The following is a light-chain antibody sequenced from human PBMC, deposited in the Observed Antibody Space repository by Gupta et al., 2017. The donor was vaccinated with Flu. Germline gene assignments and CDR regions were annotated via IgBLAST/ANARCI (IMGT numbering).Light chain of an antibody. CDR3: QSYDISLSGSWV. CDR1: SSNIGTGYD. J-gene: IGLJ3*02. Sequence: QSVLTQPPSVSGAPGQRVTISCTGSSSNIGTGYDVRWYQQLPGAAPKLLIYGSSNRPSGVPDRFSGSKSGTSASLAITGLQAEDEADYYCQSYDISLSGSWVFGGGTKLTVL. CDR2: GSS. V-gene: IGLV1-40*01.